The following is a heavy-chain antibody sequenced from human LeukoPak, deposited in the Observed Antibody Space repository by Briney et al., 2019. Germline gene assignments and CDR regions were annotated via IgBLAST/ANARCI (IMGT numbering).Heavy chain of an antibody. V-gene: IGHV3-13*05. CDR3: ARGDCSGGSCYFRGSYGMDV. D-gene: IGHD2-15*01. CDR2: IGTAGDP. Sequence: PGGSLRLSCAASGFTFSSYDMHWVRQATGKGLEWVSAIGTAGDPYYPGAVKGRFTISRENAKNSLYLQMNSLRAGDTAVYYCARGDCSGGSCYFRGSYGMDVWGQGTTVTVSS. CDR1: GFTFSSYD. J-gene: IGHJ6*02.